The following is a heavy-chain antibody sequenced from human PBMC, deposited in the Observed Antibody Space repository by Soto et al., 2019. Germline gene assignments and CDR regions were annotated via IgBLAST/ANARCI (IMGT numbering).Heavy chain of an antibody. J-gene: IGHJ4*02. Sequence: PGGSLRLSCAASGFTFSNYAMSWVRQAPGKGLEWVSGISVSGGSAYYADSVKGRFTVSRDNSKNTLYLQMNSLRAEDTAVYYCAAIWSGYYCLVDSGQGTLVTVSS. CDR3: AAIWSGYYCLVD. CDR1: GFTFSNYA. CDR2: ISVSGGSA. V-gene: IGHV3-23*01. D-gene: IGHD3-3*01.